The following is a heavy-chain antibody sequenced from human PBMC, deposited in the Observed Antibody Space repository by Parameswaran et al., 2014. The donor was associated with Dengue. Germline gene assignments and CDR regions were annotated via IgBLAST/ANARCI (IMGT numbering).Heavy chain of an antibody. J-gene: IGHJ4*02. D-gene: IGHD6-6*01. V-gene: IGHV3-53*01. CDR2: IYSGGST. Sequence: WIRQPPGKGLEWVSLIYSGGSTYHADSVRGRFTISRDNSKNILYLQMNSLRAEDTAIYYCARIWNRNSSSAYFDYWGQGTLVTVSS. CDR3: ARIWNRNSSSAYFDY.